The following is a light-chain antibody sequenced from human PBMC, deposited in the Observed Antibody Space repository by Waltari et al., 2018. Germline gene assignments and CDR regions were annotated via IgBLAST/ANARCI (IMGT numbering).Light chain of an antibody. CDR1: ISDVGSFNL. V-gene: IGLV2-23*02. CDR2: EVS. CDR3: CSYARSKVGL. J-gene: IGLJ3*02. Sequence: QSALTQPASISGSPGQSITISCAGTISDVGSFNLLSWYQHPPGKAPKLMIFEVSQRPSGISDRFSGSKSGNTASLTISGLQAEDEANYYCCSYARSKVGLCGGGTKLTVL.